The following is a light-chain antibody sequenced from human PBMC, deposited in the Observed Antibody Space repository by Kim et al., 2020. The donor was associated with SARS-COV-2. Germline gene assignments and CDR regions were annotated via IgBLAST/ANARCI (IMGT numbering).Light chain of an antibody. CDR1: SSNLGGNT. V-gene: IGLV1-44*01. CDR3: AAWDDSLKGVV. J-gene: IGLJ2*01. Sequence: GQRVTISGTGSSSNLGGNTVTWYQQLPGTAPKVLIYRNDERPSGVPDRFSGSKSGTSASLAISGLQSEDEADYHCAAWDDSLKGVVFGGGTQLTVL. CDR2: RND.